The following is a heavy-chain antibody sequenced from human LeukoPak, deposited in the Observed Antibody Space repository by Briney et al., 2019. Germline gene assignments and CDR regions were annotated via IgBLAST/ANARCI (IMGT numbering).Heavy chain of an antibody. CDR3: ARVETSSSSWFYYYGMDV. CDR2: IIPILGIA. J-gene: IGHJ6*02. CDR1: GGTFSSYT. V-gene: IGHV1-69*02. Sequence: ASVKVSCKASGGTFSSYTISWVRQAPGQGLEWMGRIIPILGIANYAQKFQGRVTITADKSASTAYMELSSLRSEDTAVYYRARVETSSSSWFYYYGMDVWGQGTTVTVSS. D-gene: IGHD6-13*01.